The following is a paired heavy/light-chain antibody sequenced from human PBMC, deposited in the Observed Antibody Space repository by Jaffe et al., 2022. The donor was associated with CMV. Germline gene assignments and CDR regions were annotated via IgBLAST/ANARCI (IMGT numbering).Light chain of an antibody. Sequence: QSALTQPPSASGSPGQSVTISCTGTSSDVGGYNYVSWYQQHPGKAPKLMIYEVSKRPSGVPDRFSGSKSGNTASLTVSGLQAEDEADYYCSSYAGSNNRVLFGGGTKLTVL. J-gene: IGLJ2*01. CDR1: SSDVGGYNY. V-gene: IGLV2-8*01. CDR2: EVS. CDR3: SSYAGSNNRVL.
Heavy chain of an antibody. CDR2: IYYTGGT. D-gene: IGHD5-18*01. Sequence: QVQLQESGPGLVKPSQTLSLTCTVSGDSINSDDYYWSWIRQHPGKGLEWIGFIYYTGGTYYNPSLKSRVTISVDTSKSQFSLKLSSVTAADTAVYYCASALRGYSYAESYYYYYGMDVWGQGTTVTVSS. CDR3: ASALRGYSYAESYYYYYGMDV. V-gene: IGHV4-31*03. J-gene: IGHJ6*02. CDR1: GDSINSDDYY.